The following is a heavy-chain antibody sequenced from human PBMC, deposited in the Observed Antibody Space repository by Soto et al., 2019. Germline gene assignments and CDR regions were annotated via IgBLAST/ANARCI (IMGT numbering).Heavy chain of an antibody. CDR1: GFNFVDHG. D-gene: IGHD2-2*02. V-gene: IGHV1-18*04. CDR2: ISVYNGNI. CDR3: GRARPDTFVQFEI. J-gene: IGHJ4*02. Sequence: QVQLLQSGPEVRKPGTSVKVSCKASGFNFVDHGLSWVRQAPGHALEWMGWISVYNGNIDYAEKFHGRVSMTTDAATDAAYMESVSLKSDDTAVYYGGRARPDTFVQFEIWGQGTLDPVSS.